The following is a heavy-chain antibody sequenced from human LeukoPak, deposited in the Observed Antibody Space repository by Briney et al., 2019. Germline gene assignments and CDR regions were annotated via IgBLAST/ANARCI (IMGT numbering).Heavy chain of an antibody. D-gene: IGHD3-16*01. CDR1: GGSFSSYY. CDR3: AREAGELPRRPYYCYMDV. J-gene: IGHJ6*03. Sequence: SETLSLTCAVYGGSFSSYYLTWIRQPPGEGLEWIADINHRGSASYNPSLKSRATMSVDTSKNQSSPKLGSVTAADTAVYYCAREAGELPRRPYYCYMDVWGKGTTVTISS. V-gene: IGHV4-34*01. CDR2: INHRGSA.